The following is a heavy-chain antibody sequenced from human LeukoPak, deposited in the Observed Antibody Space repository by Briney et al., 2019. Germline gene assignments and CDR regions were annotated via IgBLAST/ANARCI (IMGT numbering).Heavy chain of an antibody. D-gene: IGHD5-18*01. Sequence: PGGSLRLSCEASGFTFSNYWMSWVRQAPGKGLEWVANIKQDGSEKYYVDSVKGRFTISRDNAKNSVFLQMNSLRAEDTAVYYCARALPPRNTAMGIHYYYYMHVWGKGTTVTISS. CDR3: ARALPPRNTAMGIHYYYYMHV. CDR1: GFTFSNYW. J-gene: IGHJ6*03. V-gene: IGHV3-7*01. CDR2: IKQDGSEK.